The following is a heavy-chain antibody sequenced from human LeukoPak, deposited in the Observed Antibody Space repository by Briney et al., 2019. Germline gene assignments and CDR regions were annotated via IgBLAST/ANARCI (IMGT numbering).Heavy chain of an antibody. CDR1: GFTFSTYW. J-gene: IGHJ4*02. CDR2: INTDGSTT. CDR3: ARGAAGFHYFDY. V-gene: IGHV3-74*01. D-gene: IGHD6-13*01. Sequence: GGSLRLSCAASGFTFSTYWMHWVRQAPGKGLVWVSRINTDGSTTTYADSVKGRFTISRENAKNTLYLQINSLRDEDTAVYYCARGAAGFHYFDYWGQGTLVTVSS.